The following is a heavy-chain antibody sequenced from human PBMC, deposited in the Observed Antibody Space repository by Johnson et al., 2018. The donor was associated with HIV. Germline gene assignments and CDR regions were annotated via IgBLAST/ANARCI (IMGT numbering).Heavy chain of an antibody. D-gene: IGHD6-13*01. CDR1: GFTFSSYA. V-gene: IGHV3-23*04. CDR2: NTGSGGTT. J-gene: IGHJ3*02. CDR3: ANDRAVAGDAFDI. Sequence: VQLVESGGGLVQPGGSLRLSCAASGFTFSSYAMSWVRQAPGKGLEWVSANTGSGGTTYYADSVKGRFTISRDNSKHTLYLQMDSLRTEDTAVYYCANDRAVAGDAFDIWGQGTMVTVSS.